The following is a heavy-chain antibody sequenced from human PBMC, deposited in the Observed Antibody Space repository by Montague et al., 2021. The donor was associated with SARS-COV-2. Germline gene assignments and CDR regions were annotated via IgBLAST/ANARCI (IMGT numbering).Heavy chain of an antibody. V-gene: IGHV4-59*01. CDR1: GGSITGYY. CDR2: IYDGGAV. Sequence: SETLSLTCTVSGGSITGYYWSWLRRSPGKGLEWIAYIYDGGAVNYNPSLGSRVTISTDTYKNQLSLKVNYVTAAATAVYYCVRDHPYGGPRGAYDIWGQGTVVTVSS. J-gene: IGHJ3*02. CDR3: VRDHPYGGPRGAYDI. D-gene: IGHD4-23*01.